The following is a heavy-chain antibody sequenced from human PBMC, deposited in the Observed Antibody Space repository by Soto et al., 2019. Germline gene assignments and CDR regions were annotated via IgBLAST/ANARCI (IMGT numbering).Heavy chain of an antibody. Sequence: QVQLVESGGGVVQPGRSLRLSCAASGFTFSSYGMHWVRQAPGKGLEWGAVISYDGSNKYYADSVKGRFTISRDNSKNTLYLQMNSLRAEDTAVYYCAKDLGYGSGWGDAFDIWGQGTMVTVSS. D-gene: IGHD3-10*01. J-gene: IGHJ3*02. CDR3: AKDLGYGSGWGDAFDI. V-gene: IGHV3-30*18. CDR1: GFTFSSYG. CDR2: ISYDGSNK.